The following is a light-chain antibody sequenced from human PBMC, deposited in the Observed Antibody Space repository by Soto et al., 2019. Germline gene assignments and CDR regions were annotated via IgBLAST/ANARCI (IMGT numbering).Light chain of an antibody. CDR2: GAS. CDR3: QQYIRWPLT. V-gene: IGKV3-15*01. CDR1: QSVSIN. J-gene: IGKJ4*01. Sequence: TQSLGTLSLSPGERATLSCSASQSVSINLSWYQQKPGQAPSLLIYGASTRATGTPARFSGSGSGTEFTLTISSLQSEDFAVYYCQQYIRWPLTFGGGTKVEIK.